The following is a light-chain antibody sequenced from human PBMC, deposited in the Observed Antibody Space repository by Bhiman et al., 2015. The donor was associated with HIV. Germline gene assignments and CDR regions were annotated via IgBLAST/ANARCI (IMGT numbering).Light chain of an antibody. J-gene: IGLJ3*02. V-gene: IGLV6-57*01. CDR1: SGSIASNY. Sequence: NFMLTQPHSVSESPGKTVTISCTRSSGSIASNYVQWYQQRPGSSPTIVIYEDDQRPSGVPDRFSGSIDSSSNSASLTISGLKTEDEADYYCQSYHSDKEFGGGTEADRP. CDR2: EDD. CDR3: QSYHSDKE.